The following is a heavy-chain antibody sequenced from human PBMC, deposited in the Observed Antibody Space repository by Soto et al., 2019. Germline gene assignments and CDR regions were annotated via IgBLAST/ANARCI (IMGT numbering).Heavy chain of an antibody. CDR1: GFTFTSSA. CDR3: AAAANYYDSSGYFPDAFDI. Sequence: SLKVSCKASGFTFTSSAVQWVRQARGQRLEWIGWIVVGSGNTNYAQKFQERVTITRDMSTSTAYMELSSLRSEDTAVYYCAAAANYYDSSGYFPDAFDIWGQGTMVTVSS. D-gene: IGHD3-22*01. CDR2: IVVGSGNT. J-gene: IGHJ3*02. V-gene: IGHV1-58*01.